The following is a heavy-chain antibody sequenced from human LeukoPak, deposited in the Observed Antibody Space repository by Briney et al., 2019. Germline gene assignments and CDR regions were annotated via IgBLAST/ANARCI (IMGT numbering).Heavy chain of an antibody. J-gene: IGHJ4*02. CDR3: ARGPYDYVWGSSLDPIDY. CDR1: GGSFGGYY. V-gene: IGHV4-34*01. Sequence: SETLSLTCAVYGGSFGGYYWSWIRQPPGKGLEWIGEINHSGSTNYNPSLKSRVTISVDTSKNQFSLKLSSVTAADTAVYYCARGPYDYVWGSSLDPIDYWGQGTLVTVSS. CDR2: INHSGST. D-gene: IGHD3-16*01.